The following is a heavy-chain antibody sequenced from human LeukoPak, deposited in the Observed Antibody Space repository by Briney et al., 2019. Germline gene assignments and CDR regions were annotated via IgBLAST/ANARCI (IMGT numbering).Heavy chain of an antibody. Sequence: ASVKVSCKASGYTFNTYYIHWVRQAPGQGLEWMGWINPNSGGTNYAQKFQGRVTMTRDTSISTAYMELNRLRSNNTAVYYCARGIAARYWGQGTPVTVSS. J-gene: IGHJ4*02. CDR3: ARGIAARY. CDR2: INPNSGGT. V-gene: IGHV1-2*02. CDR1: GYTFNTYY. D-gene: IGHD6-13*01.